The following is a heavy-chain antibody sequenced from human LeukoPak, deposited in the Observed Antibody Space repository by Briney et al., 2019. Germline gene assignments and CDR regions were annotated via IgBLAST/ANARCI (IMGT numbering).Heavy chain of an antibody. CDR2: IKGDGIST. Sequence: GGSLRLSCAASGFDYSSNWMHWVRHAPGQGLVWVSRIKGDGISTNYADSVKGRFTISRDIAKNTLYLQMNSLRAEDTGVYYCAKDHYWSIDYWGRGTLVTVSS. V-gene: IGHV3-74*01. CDR3: AKDHYWSIDY. J-gene: IGHJ4*02. CDR1: GFDYSSNW. D-gene: IGHD3-3*01.